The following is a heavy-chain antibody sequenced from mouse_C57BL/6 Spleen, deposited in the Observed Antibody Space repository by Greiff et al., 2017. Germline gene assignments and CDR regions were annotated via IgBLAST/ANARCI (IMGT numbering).Heavy chain of an antibody. CDR3: ARDGSSPYAMDD. D-gene: IGHD1-1*01. V-gene: IGHV1-64*01. CDR1: GYTFTSYW. Sequence: QVQLQQPGAELVKPGASVKLSCKASGYTFTSYWMHWVKQGPGQGLEWIGMIHPNSGSTNYNEKFKSKATLTVDKSSSTAYMQLSSLTSEDSAVYYCARDGSSPYAMDDWGQGTSVTVSS. CDR2: IHPNSGST. J-gene: IGHJ4*01.